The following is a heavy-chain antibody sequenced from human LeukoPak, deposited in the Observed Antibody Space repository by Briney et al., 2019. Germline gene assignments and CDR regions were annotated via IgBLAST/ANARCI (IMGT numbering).Heavy chain of an antibody. J-gene: IGHJ4*02. V-gene: IGHV4-34*01. CDR3: ARGRVTYYDFWSGYPYFDC. D-gene: IGHD3-3*01. Sequence: SETLSLTCAVYGGSFSGYYWSWIRQPPGKGLEWIGEINHSGSTNYNPSLKSRVTISVDTSKNQFSLKLSSVTAADTAVYYCARGRVTYYDFWSGYPYFDCWGQGTLVTVSS. CDR1: GGSFSGYY. CDR2: INHSGST.